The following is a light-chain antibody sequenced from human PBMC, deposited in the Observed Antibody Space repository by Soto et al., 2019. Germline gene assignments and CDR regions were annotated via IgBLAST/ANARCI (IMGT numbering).Light chain of an antibody. J-gene: IGKJ1*01. CDR2: GAS. V-gene: IGKV3-20*01. Sequence: EIVLTQSPGTLSLSPGERATLSCRASQNVDSNYLAWYQQKPGQAPRIITFGASGRATGIPDRFSGSGSGTDFTLTISRLEPEDFAVYYCQQYGSLSWTFGQWTK. CDR3: QQYGSLSWT. CDR1: QNVDSNY.